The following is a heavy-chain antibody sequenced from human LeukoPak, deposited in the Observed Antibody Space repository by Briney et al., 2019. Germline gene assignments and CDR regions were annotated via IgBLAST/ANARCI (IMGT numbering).Heavy chain of an antibody. V-gene: IGHV1-69*06. CDR1: GGTFSSYA. Sequence: GASVKVSCKASGGTFSSYAISWVRQAPGQGLEWMGGIIPIFGTANYAQKFQGRVTITADKSTSTAYMELSSLRSEDTAVYYCATHHDALRFLEWLLSDDAFDIWGQGTMVTVSS. J-gene: IGHJ3*02. CDR3: ATHHDALRFLEWLLSDDAFDI. D-gene: IGHD3-3*01. CDR2: IIPIFGTA.